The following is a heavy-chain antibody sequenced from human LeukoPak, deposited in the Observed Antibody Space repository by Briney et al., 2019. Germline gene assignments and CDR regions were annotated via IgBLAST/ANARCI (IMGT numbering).Heavy chain of an antibody. Sequence: SETLSLTCTVSGGSISSSSYYWGWIRQPPGKGLEWIGSIYYSGSTYYNPSLKSRVTISVDTSKNQFSLKLSSVTAADTAVYYCARAVSPGYNWFDPWGQGTLVTVSS. J-gene: IGHJ5*02. CDR1: GGSISSSSYY. D-gene: IGHD2-8*01. CDR3: ARAVSPGYNWFDP. CDR2: IYYSGST. V-gene: IGHV4-39*07.